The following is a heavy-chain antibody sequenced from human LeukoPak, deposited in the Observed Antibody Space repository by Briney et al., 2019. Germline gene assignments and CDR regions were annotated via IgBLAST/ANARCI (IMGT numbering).Heavy chain of an antibody. CDR2: ISYDGSNK. V-gene: IGHV3-30-3*01. D-gene: IGHD2-15*01. J-gene: IGHJ4*02. CDR3: ARDPWYCSGGSCYRAFDY. CDR1: GFTFSSYA. Sequence: GGSLRLSCAVSGFTFSSYAMHWVRQAPGKGLEWVAVISYDGSNKYYTDSVKGRFTISRDNSKNTLYLEMNSLRAEDTAVYYCARDPWYCSGGSCYRAFDYWGQGTLVTVSS.